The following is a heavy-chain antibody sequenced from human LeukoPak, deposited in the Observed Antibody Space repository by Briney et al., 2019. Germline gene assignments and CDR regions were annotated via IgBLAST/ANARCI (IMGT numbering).Heavy chain of an antibody. CDR1: GGSINRSY. D-gene: IGHD2-15*01. Sequence: SETLSLTCTVSGGSINRSYYSWIRQPAGKGLEWIGRIYTSGSTNYNPSLKSRVTISVDTSKNQFSLKLSSVTAADTAVYYCVRGIVVVAQLGYYFYYMDVWGKGTTVTISS. J-gene: IGHJ6*03. CDR3: VRGIVVVAQLGYYFYYMDV. V-gene: IGHV4-4*07. CDR2: IYTSGST.